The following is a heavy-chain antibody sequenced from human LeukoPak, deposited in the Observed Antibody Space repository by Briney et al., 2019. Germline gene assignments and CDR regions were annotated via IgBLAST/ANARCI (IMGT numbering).Heavy chain of an antibody. CDR2: IYHSGST. J-gene: IGHJ6*02. CDR1: GGSISSGGYY. V-gene: IGHV4-30-2*01. CDR3: ATSPYYYYGMDV. Sequence: SETLSLTCTVSGGSISSGGYYWSWIRQHPGKGLEWIGYIYHSGSTYYNPSLKSRVTISVDRSKNQFSLKLSSVTAADTAVYYCATSPYYYYGMDVWGQGTTVTVSS.